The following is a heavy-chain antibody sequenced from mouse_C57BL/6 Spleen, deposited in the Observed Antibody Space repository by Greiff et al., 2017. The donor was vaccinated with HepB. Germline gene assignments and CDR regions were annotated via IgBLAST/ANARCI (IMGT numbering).Heavy chain of an antibody. J-gene: IGHJ4*01. CDR3: ARPGDYYAMDY. Sequence: EVHLVESGGGLVKPGGSLKLSCAASGFTFSDYGMHWVRQAPEKGLEWVAYISSGSSTIYYADTVKGRFTISRDNAKNTLCLQMTSLRSEDTAMYYCARPGDYYAMDYWGQGTSVTVSS. V-gene: IGHV5-17*01. CDR2: ISSGSSTI. CDR1: GFTFSDYG.